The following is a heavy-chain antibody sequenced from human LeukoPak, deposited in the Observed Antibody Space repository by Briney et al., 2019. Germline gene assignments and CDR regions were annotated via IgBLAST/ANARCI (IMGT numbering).Heavy chain of an antibody. CDR2: IKQDGSEK. CDR3: ARGVLANDY. D-gene: IGHD3-3*01. CDR1: GFTFSYYE. J-gene: IGHJ4*02. V-gene: IGHV3-7*01. Sequence: PGGSLRLSCAASGFTFSYYEMNWVRQAPGKGLEWVANIKQDGSEKYYVDSVKGRFTISRDNAKNSLYLQMNSLRAEDTAVYYCARGVLANDYWGQGTLVTVSS.